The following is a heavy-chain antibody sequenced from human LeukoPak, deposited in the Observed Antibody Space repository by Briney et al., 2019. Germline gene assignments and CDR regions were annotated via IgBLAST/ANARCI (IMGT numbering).Heavy chain of an antibody. D-gene: IGHD4/OR15-4a*01. CDR2: IWHDGSKK. CDR1: GFTFSSYG. CDR3: AKDGVGPNDYHAFDN. Sequence: GGSLRLSCAASGFTFSSYGMHWVRQAPGKGLEWVTFIWHDGSKKYYADSMKGRFTISRDNSKYTLYLQMNSLRAEDTAVYYSAKDGVGPNDYHAFDNWGQGTMVTVSS. V-gene: IGHV3-30*02. J-gene: IGHJ3*02.